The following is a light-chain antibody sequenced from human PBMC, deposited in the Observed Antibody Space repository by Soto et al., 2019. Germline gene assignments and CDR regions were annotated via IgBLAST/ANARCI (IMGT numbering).Light chain of an antibody. CDR3: QQYNSYPWT. CDR1: QSISSW. J-gene: IGKJ1*01. CDR2: KAS. V-gene: IGKV1-5*03. Sequence: DIQMTQSPSTLSASVGDRVTITCRASQSISSWLAWYQQKPGKAPKLLIYKASSLESGVPSRFSGSRSGTELTLTINSLQPDDFATYFCQQYNSYPWTFGQGTKVDI.